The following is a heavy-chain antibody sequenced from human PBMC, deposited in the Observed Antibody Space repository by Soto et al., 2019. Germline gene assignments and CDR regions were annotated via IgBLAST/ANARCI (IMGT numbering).Heavy chain of an antibody. CDR2: INPNSGGT. CDR3: ARVGSIAVASDAFDI. Sequence: ASVKVSCKASEYTFTCYYMHWVRQAPGQGLEWMGWINPNSGGTNYAQKFQGWVTMTRDTSISTAYMELSRLRSDDTAVYYCARVGSIAVASDAFDIWGQGTMVTVSS. J-gene: IGHJ3*02. CDR1: EYTFTCYY. D-gene: IGHD6-19*01. V-gene: IGHV1-2*04.